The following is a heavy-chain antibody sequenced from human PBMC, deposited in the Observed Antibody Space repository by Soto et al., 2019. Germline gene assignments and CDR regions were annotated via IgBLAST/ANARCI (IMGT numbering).Heavy chain of an antibody. CDR1: GFTFSSYA. CDR2: ISGSGGST. V-gene: IGHV3-23*01. J-gene: IGHJ4*02. D-gene: IGHD3-10*01. Sequence: GGSLRLSCAASGFTFSSYAMSWVRQAPGKGLEWVSAISGSGGSTYYVDSVKGRFTISRANSKNTLYLHMNSLRAEDTAIYYCAKGVQIYYGSARSFYYWGQGTLVTVSS. CDR3: AKGVQIYYGSARSFYY.